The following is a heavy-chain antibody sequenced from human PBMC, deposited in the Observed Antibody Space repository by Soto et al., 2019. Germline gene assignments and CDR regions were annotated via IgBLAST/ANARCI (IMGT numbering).Heavy chain of an antibody. D-gene: IGHD3-9*01. CDR2: ISPYNGNT. CDR3: ARDQSVYDILSELDY. Sequence: ASVKVSCKASGYTFIRYGLSWVRQAPGQGLEWMGWISPYNGNTHYTQKFQGRVTMTTDTATSTAYLELRSLRSDDTAVYFWARDQSVYDILSELDYWGQGTLVTVSS. J-gene: IGHJ4*02. V-gene: IGHV1-18*01. CDR1: GYTFIRYG.